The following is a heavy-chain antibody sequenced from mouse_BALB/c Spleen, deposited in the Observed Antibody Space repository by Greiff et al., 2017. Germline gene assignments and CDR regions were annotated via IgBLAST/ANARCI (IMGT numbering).Heavy chain of an antibody. D-gene: IGHD1-1*01. CDR2: ISYDGSN. Sequence: EVQLVESGPGLVKPSQSLSLTCSVTGYSITSGYYWNWIRQFPGNKLEWMGYISYDGSNNYNPSLKNRISITRDTSKNQFFLRLNSVTTEDTATYYCARGGTTVVEVYYYAMDYWGQGTSVTVSS. CDR3: ARGGTTVVEVYYYAMDY. CDR1: GYSITSGYY. J-gene: IGHJ4*01. V-gene: IGHV3-6*02.